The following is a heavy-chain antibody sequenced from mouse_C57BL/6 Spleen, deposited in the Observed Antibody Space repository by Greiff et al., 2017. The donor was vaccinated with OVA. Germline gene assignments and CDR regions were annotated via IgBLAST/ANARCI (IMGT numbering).Heavy chain of an antibody. CDR2: INPNNGGT. J-gene: IGHJ2*01. D-gene: IGHD2-4*01. CDR3: AKGYDYDGYYFDY. Sequence: VQLQQSGPELVKPGASVKMSCKASGYTFTDYNMHWVKQSHGKSLEWIGYINPNNGGTSYNQKFKGKATLTVNKSSSTAYMELRSLTSEDSAVYYCAKGYDYDGYYFDYWGQGTTLTVSS. V-gene: IGHV1-22*01. CDR1: GYTFTDYN.